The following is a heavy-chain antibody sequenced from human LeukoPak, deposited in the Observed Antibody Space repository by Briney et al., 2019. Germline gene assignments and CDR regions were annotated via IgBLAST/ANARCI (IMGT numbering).Heavy chain of an antibody. J-gene: IGHJ4*02. CDR3: AXQGNYYDSSGYYDCDY. CDR2: IYPGDSDT. Sequence: GESLKISCKGSGYSFTSYWIGWARQMPGKGLEWMGIIYPGDSDTRYSPSFQGQVTISADKSISTAYPQWSSLKASDTAMYYCAXQGNYYDSSGYYDCDYWGQGTLVTVSS. D-gene: IGHD3-22*01. V-gene: IGHV5-51*01. CDR1: GYSFTSYW.